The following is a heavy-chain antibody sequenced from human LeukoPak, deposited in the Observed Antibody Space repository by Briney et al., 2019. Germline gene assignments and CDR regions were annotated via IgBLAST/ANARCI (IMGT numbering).Heavy chain of an antibody. Sequence: PSETLSLTCTVSGGSISSSSYYWGWIRQPPGKGPEWIASIHYSGSTNYNPSLKSRVTISVDTSKNQFSLKLSSVTAADTAVYYCARGYCSGGSCYSYYYYNYMDVWGKGTTVTVSS. CDR1: GGSISSSSYY. V-gene: IGHV4-39*07. CDR3: ARGYCSGGSCYSYYYYNYMDV. D-gene: IGHD2-15*01. J-gene: IGHJ6*03. CDR2: IHYSGST.